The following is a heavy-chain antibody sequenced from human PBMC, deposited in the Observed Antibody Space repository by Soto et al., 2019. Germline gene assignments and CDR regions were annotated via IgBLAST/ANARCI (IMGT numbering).Heavy chain of an antibody. J-gene: IGHJ4*02. CDR3: ARDPSTSGRSGHDY. V-gene: IGHV1-18*01. D-gene: IGHD6-25*01. CDR2: INTDNGNT. CDR1: GYTFTNYN. Sequence: QVQLVQSGAEVKKPGVSVKVSCKASGYTFTNYNIGWVRQAPGQGLEWLGWINTDNGNTNYAQTVQGRVTMTTDTSTATAYMELRSLRSDDTAVYYCARDPSTSGRSGHDYWGQGTLVTVSS.